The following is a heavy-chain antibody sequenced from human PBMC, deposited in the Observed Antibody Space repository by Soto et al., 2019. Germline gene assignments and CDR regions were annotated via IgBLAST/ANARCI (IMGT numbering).Heavy chain of an antibody. J-gene: IGHJ4*02. CDR1: GFTFSDYY. D-gene: IGHD3-22*01. V-gene: IGHV3-11*05. CDR2: ISSSSSYT. Sequence: GGSLRLSCAASGFTFSDYYMSWIRQAPGKGLEWVSYISSSSSYTNYADSVKGRFTISRDNAKNSLYLQMNSLRAEDTAVYYCARGWDDRSGYRIDYWGQGTLVTVSS. CDR3: ARGWDDRSGYRIDY.